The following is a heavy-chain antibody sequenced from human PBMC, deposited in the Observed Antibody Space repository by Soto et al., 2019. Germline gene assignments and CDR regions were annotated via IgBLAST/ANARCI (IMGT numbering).Heavy chain of an antibody. J-gene: IGHJ4*02. D-gene: IGHD6-19*01. CDR2: IYTSGST. CDR3: ARESGWYYFDY. V-gene: IGHV4-59*10. Sequence: ASETLSLTCAVYGGSFSGYYWSWIRQPPGKGLEWIGCIYTSGSTNYNPSLKSRVTMSVDTSKNQFSLKLSSVTAADTAVYYCARESGWYYFDYWGQGTLVTVSS. CDR1: GGSFSGYY.